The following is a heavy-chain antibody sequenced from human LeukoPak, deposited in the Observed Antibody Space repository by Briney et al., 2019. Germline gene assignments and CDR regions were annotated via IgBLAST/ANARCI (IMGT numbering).Heavy chain of an antibody. V-gene: IGHV3-7*01. D-gene: IGHD6-13*01. CDR3: ASFIARYAFDI. Sequence: NPGGSLRLSCAASGFTFSSYWMSWVRQAPGKGLEWVASIKQDGSEKYYVDSVKGRFTISRDNAKNSLYLQMNSLGAEDTAVYYCASFIARYAFDIWGQGTMVTVSS. CDR1: GFTFSSYW. CDR2: IKQDGSEK. J-gene: IGHJ3*02.